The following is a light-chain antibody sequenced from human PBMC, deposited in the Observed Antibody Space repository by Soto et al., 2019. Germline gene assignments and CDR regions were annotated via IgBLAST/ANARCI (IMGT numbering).Light chain of an antibody. Sequence: SYELTQPPSVSVAPGQTARITCGGNNIGCKSVHWCQPKPGQAPVLVVYDDSDRPSGSPERFSGSNSRNTATLPISRVEAGDEADYYCQVWDSSSDHVVFGGGTKLTVL. J-gene: IGLJ2*01. V-gene: IGLV3-21*02. CDR2: DDS. CDR3: QVWDSSSDHVV. CDR1: NIGCKS.